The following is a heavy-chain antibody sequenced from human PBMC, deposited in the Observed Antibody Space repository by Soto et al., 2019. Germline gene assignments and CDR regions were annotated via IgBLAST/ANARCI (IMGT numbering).Heavy chain of an antibody. D-gene: IGHD1-26*01. Sequence: EVQLLESGGGLAQAGGSLRLSCAASGFNFRIYAMNWVRQAPGKGLEWVSVMIGDGTSWDYADSVRGRFTISRDNSKNTLYQQMTRLRAEDTAEYYCEKHLRPDGRYDLDYWGQGTLVTVSS. J-gene: IGHJ4*02. V-gene: IGHV3-23*01. CDR2: MIGDGTSW. CDR3: EKHLRPDGRYDLDY. CDR1: GFNFRIYA.